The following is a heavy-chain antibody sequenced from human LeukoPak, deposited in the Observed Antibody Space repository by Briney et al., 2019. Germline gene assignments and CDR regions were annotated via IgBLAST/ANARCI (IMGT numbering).Heavy chain of an antibody. V-gene: IGHV1-3*01. D-gene: IGHD6-19*01. J-gene: IGHJ4*02. CDR1: GYTFTSYA. Sequence: ASVKVSCKASGYTFTSYAMHWVRQAPGQRLEWMGWINAGNGNTKYSQKFQGRVTITRDTSASTAYMELSSLRSEDTAVYYCARGIGSGWYRPVDYWGQGTLVTVSS. CDR3: ARGIGSGWYRPVDY. CDR2: INAGNGNT.